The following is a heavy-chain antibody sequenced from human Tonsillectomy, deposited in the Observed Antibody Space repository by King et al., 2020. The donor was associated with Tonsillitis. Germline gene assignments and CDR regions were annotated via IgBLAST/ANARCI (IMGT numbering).Heavy chain of an antibody. Sequence: QLVQSGGGLVKPGGSLRLSCAASGFTFSSYTMNWVRQAPGKGLEWVSSITNSGTFIYYADSVKGRFTISRDNANSSLYLQLNSLRAEDTAVYYCASLNFGLEYWGQGTLVTVSS. CDR1: GFTFSSYT. CDR3: ASLNFGLEY. J-gene: IGHJ4*02. D-gene: IGHD3-3*01. CDR2: ITNSGTFI. V-gene: IGHV3-21*01.